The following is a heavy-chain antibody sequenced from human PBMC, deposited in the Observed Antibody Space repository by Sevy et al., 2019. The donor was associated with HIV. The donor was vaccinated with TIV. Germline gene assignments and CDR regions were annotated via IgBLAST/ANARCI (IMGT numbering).Heavy chain of an antibody. V-gene: IGHV3-21*01. CDR2: ISSTSTYI. CDR1: GFTLSSYS. D-gene: IGHD3-22*01. Sequence: GGSRRLSCAASGFTLSSYSMNWVRQAPGKGLEWVSSISSTSTYIYYADSVKGRVTISRDNAKNSLFLQMNSLRAEDTAVYYCARGYHYDSSGYYSRAAFDVWAQGTMVTVS. J-gene: IGHJ3*01. CDR3: ARGYHYDSSGYYSRAAFDV.